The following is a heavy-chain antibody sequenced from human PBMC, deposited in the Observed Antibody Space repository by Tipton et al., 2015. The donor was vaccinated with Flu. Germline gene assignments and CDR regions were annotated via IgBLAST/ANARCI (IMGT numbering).Heavy chain of an antibody. CDR3: ARRDFSNYVSEPKNWFDF. Sequence: TLSLTCGVSGYSISSGYYWGWIRQPPGKGLEWIGNICPGSPYYNPSLKSRVTISIARSKNQFSLRLTSVTAADTAVYFCARRDFSNYVSEPKNWFDFWGQGTLVTVSS. V-gene: IGHV4-38-2*01. CDR1: GYSISSGYY. CDR2: ICPGSP. D-gene: IGHD4-11*01. J-gene: IGHJ5*01.